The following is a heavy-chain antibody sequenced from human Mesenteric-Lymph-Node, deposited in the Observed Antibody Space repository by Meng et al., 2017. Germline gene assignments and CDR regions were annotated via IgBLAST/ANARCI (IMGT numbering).Heavy chain of an antibody. Sequence: QVQLQQWGAGLLKPSETLSLTCGVYGGSFSGYYWNCIRQPPGKGLEWIGEIHHSGSTNYNPSLKSRVTISVDTSKNQFSLKLSSVTAADTAVYYCATEERGYFDYWGQGTLVTVSS. V-gene: IGHV4-34*01. D-gene: IGHD1-1*01. CDR2: IHHSGST. CDR3: ATEERGYFDY. CDR1: GGSFSGYY. J-gene: IGHJ4*02.